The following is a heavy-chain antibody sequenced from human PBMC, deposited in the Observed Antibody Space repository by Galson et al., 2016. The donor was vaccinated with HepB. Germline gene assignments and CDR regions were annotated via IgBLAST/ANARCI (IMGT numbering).Heavy chain of an antibody. CDR2: IGTAGDT. D-gene: IGHD2-15*01. Sequence: TFSRCDMHWVRQATGKGLEWVSAIGTAGDTYYPGSVRGRFTISRENAKNSLYLQMNRLTAGDTAVYYCARGKFDCSGGTCHYYGLDVWGKGITVTVSS. J-gene: IGHJ6*04. CDR3: ARGKFDCSGGTCHYYGLDV. V-gene: IGHV3-13*01. CDR1: TFSRCD.